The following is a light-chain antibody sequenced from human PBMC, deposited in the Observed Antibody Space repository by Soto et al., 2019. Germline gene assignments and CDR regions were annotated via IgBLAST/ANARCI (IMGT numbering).Light chain of an antibody. J-gene: IGKJ4*01. CDR1: QSVSSY. Sequence: IVLTQSPATLSLSPGERATLSCRASQSVSSYLAWYQQKPVQAPRLLIYDASNRATGIPARFSGSGSGTDFTLTISSLEPEDFAVYYCQQYNKRPLTFGGGTKVDIK. V-gene: IGKV3-11*01. CDR3: QQYNKRPLT. CDR2: DAS.